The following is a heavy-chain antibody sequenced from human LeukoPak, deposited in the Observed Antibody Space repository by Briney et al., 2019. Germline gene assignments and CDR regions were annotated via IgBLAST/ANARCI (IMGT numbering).Heavy chain of an antibody. Sequence: AGESLKISCKGSGYSFTSYWIAWVRQMPGKGLEWMGMIYPGDSDTRYSPSFRGQVTISADKSITTAYLQWSSLKASDTAMYYCARRSGVYCSGSSCYSGGWFDPWGQGTLVTVSS. CDR2: IYPGDSDT. CDR1: GYSFTSYW. D-gene: IGHD2-15*01. J-gene: IGHJ5*02. V-gene: IGHV5-51*01. CDR3: ARRSGVYCSGSSCYSGGWFDP.